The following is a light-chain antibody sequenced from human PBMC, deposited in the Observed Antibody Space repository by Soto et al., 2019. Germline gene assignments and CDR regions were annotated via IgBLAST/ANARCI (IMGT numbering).Light chain of an antibody. Sequence: EIVLTQSPGTLSLSPGERATLSCRASQGVSSGSFAWYQQIPGQAPRLLISGASGRATGIPDRFSGSGSGTDFTLTISRLEPEDFAVYYCQQYGSSWTFGQGTKVDIK. CDR2: GAS. V-gene: IGKV3-20*01. CDR3: QQYGSSWT. J-gene: IGKJ1*01. CDR1: QGVSSGS.